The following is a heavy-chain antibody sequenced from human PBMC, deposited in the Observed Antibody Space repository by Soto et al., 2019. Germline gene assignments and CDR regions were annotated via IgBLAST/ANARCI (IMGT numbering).Heavy chain of an antibody. J-gene: IGHJ4*02. Sequence: GGSLRLSCAASVFTFSSYAMSWVRQAPGKGLEWVSAISGSGGSTYYADSVKGRFTISRDNSKNTLYLQMNSLRAEDTAVYYCAKDEYAASWYEINFDYWGQGTLVTVSS. CDR1: VFTFSSYA. V-gene: IGHV3-23*01. CDR3: AKDEYAASWYEINFDY. D-gene: IGHD6-13*01. CDR2: ISGSGGST.